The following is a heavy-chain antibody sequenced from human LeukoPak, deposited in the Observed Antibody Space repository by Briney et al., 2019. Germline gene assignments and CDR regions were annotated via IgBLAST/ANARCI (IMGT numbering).Heavy chain of an antibody. D-gene: IGHD3-9*01. CDR3: ARGYDILTGYFLFDY. CDR1: GGSISSSNW. V-gene: IGHV4-4*02. J-gene: IGHJ4*02. CDR2: IYHSGST. Sequence: SETLSLTCAVSGGSISSSNWWSWVRQPPGKGLEWIGEIYHSGSTNYNPSLKSRVTISVDKSKNQFSLKLSSVTAADTAVYYCARGYDILTGYFLFDYWGQGTLVTVSS.